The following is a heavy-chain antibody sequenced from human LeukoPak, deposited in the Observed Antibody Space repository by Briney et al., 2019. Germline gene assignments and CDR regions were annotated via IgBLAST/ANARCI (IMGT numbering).Heavy chain of an antibody. V-gene: IGHV1-46*01. J-gene: IGHJ4*02. CDR3: ARRVYCSSSSCSHFDY. CDR1: EYTFTTYY. CDR2: INPNGGST. Sequence: ASVKVSCKASEYTFTTYYMHWVRQAPGQGLEWMGIINPNGGSTTYAQKFQGRVTMTRDTSTSTVYMELSSLGSEDTAVYFCARRVYCSSSSCSHFDYWGQGTPVTVSS. D-gene: IGHD2-2*01.